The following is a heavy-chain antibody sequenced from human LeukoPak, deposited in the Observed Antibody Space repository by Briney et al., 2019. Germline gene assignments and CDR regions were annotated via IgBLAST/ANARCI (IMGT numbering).Heavy chain of an antibody. Sequence: PSQTLSLTCTVSGGSISSGGHYWSWIRQPPGKGLEWIGYIYHSGSTYYNPSLKSRVTISVDTSKNQFSLKLSSVTAADTAVYYCAREQRAIPGIAAAPYYYGMDVWGQGTTVTVSS. D-gene: IGHD6-13*01. V-gene: IGHV4-30-2*01. CDR2: IYHSGST. J-gene: IGHJ6*02. CDR3: AREQRAIPGIAAAPYYYGMDV. CDR1: GGSISSGGHY.